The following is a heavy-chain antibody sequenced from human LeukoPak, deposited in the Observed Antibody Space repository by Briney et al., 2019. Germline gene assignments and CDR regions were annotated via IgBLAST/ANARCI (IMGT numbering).Heavy chain of an antibody. CDR1: GYTFTSYD. CDR2: MNPNSGNT. CDR3: ARGTDSSGYYYYYYGMDD. V-gene: IGHV1-8*01. J-gene: IGHJ6*02. D-gene: IGHD3-22*01. Sequence: GASVKVSSKASGYTFTSYDINWVRQATGQGLEWMGWMNPNSGNTGYAQKFQGRVTMTRNTSISTAYMELSSLRSEDTAVYYCARGTDSSGYYYYYYGMDDWGQGTTVTVSS.